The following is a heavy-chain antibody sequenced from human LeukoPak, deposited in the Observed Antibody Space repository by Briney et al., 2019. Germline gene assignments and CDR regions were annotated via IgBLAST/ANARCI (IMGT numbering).Heavy chain of an antibody. CDR1: GFTFSSYG. CDR2: IWYDGSNK. D-gene: IGHD4-17*01. CDR3: AKSNGDYGFDY. J-gene: IGHJ4*02. Sequence: GGSLRLSCAASGFTFSSYGMHWVRQAPGKGLEWVAVIWYDGSNKHYADSVKGRFAISRDNSKNTLYLQMNSLRAEDTAVYYCAKSNGDYGFDYWGQGTLVTVSS. V-gene: IGHV3-33*06.